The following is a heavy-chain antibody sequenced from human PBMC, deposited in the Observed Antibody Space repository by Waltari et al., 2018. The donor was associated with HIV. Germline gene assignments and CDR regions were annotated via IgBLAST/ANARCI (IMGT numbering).Heavy chain of an antibody. Sequence: QVQLVESGGGVVQPGRSLRLSCAASGFTFSSYAMHWVRQAPGKGLEWVAVISYDGSNKYYADSVKGRFTISRDNSKNTLYLQMNSLRAEDTAVYYCARERSGYYVAFDYWGQGTLVTVSS. J-gene: IGHJ4*02. CDR1: GFTFSSYA. CDR2: ISYDGSNK. D-gene: IGHD3-22*01. CDR3: ARERSGYYVAFDY. V-gene: IGHV3-30*04.